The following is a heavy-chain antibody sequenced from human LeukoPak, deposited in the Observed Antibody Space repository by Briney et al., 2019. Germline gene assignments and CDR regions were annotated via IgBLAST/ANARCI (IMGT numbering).Heavy chain of an antibody. J-gene: IGHJ4*02. CDR2: ISSSSSYI. CDR1: GFTFSSYS. CDR3: ARENDYGDYFGDY. D-gene: IGHD4-17*01. V-gene: IGHV3-21*01. Sequence: GSLRLSCAASGFTFSSYSMNWVRQAPGKGLEWVSSISSSSSYIYYADSVKGRFTISRDNAKNSLYLQMNGLRAEDTAVYYCARENDYGDYFGDYWGQGTLVTVSS.